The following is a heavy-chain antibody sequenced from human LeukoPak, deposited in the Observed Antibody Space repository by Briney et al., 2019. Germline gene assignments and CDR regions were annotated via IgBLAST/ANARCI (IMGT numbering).Heavy chain of an antibody. Sequence: GGSLRLSCAASGFTFSSYSMNWVRQAPGKGLEWVSSISSSSSYIYYADSVKGRFTISRDNAKNSLYLQMNSLRAEDTAVYYCARYPTVATSSIAAYYYYYYMDVWGKGTTVTVSS. D-gene: IGHD6-6*01. J-gene: IGHJ6*03. CDR1: GFTFSSYS. V-gene: IGHV3-21*01. CDR3: ARYPTVATSSIAAYYYYYYMDV. CDR2: ISSSSSYI.